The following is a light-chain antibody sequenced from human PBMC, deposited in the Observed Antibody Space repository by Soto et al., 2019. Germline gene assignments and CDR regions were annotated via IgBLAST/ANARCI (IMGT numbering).Light chain of an antibody. V-gene: IGLV1-51*01. CDR2: DNN. J-gene: IGLJ3*02. CDR1: SANIGNDA. CDR3: GSWDTSLSAGV. Sequence: QSVLTQPPSVSAAPGQRVTISCSGSSANIGNDAVFVSWYQQLPGTAPKLLIYDNNKRPSGIPDRFSGSKSGTSATLGITGLQSGDEADYFCGSWDTSLSAGVFGGGTKLTVL.